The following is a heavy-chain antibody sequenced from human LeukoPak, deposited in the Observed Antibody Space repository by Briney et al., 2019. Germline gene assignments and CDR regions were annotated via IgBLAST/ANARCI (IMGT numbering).Heavy chain of an antibody. CDR1: GFTFSSYG. CDR3: AKDLLRLGVGNWFDP. D-gene: IGHD3-16*01. Sequence: PGGSLRLSCAASGFTFSSYGMHWVRQAPGKGLEWVAFIRYDGSNKYYADSVKGRFTISRDNSKNTLYLQMNSLRAEDTAVYYCAKDLLRLGVGNWFDPWGQGTLVTVSS. V-gene: IGHV3-30*02. CDR2: IRYDGSNK. J-gene: IGHJ5*02.